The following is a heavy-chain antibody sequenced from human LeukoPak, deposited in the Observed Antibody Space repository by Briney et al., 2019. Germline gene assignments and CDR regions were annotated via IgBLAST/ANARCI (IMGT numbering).Heavy chain of an antibody. Sequence: SETLSLTCTVSGGSISSYYWSWIRQPPGKGLERIGYIYYSGSTNYNPSLKSRVTISVDTSKNQFSLKLSSVTAADTAVYYCARGLEQWLVSWYFDLWGRGTLVTVSS. D-gene: IGHD6-19*01. CDR1: GGSISSYY. J-gene: IGHJ2*01. CDR3: ARGLEQWLVSWYFDL. CDR2: IYYSGST. V-gene: IGHV4-59*01.